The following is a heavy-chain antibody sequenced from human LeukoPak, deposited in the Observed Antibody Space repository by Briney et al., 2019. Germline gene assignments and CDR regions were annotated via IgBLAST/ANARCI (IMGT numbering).Heavy chain of an antibody. D-gene: IGHD6-19*01. Sequence: GGSLRLSCAASGFTFDDYAMHWVRQAPGKGLEWVSLISGDGGSTYYADSVKGRFTISRDNSKNSLYLQMNSLRTEDTALYYCATDIHGGSSGWYSPAEYFQHWGQGTLVTVSS. CDR3: ATDIHGGSSGWYSPAEYFQH. CDR1: GFTFDDYA. CDR2: ISGDGGST. J-gene: IGHJ1*01. V-gene: IGHV3-43*02.